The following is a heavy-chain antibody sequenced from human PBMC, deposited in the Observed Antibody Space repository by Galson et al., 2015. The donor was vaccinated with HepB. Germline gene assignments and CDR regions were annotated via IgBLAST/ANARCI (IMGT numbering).Heavy chain of an antibody. Sequence: SLRLSCAASGFTFSSYAMSWVRQAPGKGLEWVSAISGSGGSTYYADSVKGRFTISRDNSKNTLYLQMNSLRAEDTAVYYCAKDLRFSIAAAGTIDYWGQGTLVTVSS. CDR1: GFTFSSYA. CDR3: AKDLRFSIAAAGTIDY. V-gene: IGHV3-23*01. D-gene: IGHD6-13*01. CDR2: ISGSGGST. J-gene: IGHJ4*02.